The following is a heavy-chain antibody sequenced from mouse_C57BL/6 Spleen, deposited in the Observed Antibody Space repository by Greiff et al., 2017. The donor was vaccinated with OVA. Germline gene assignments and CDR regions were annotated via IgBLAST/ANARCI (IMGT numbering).Heavy chain of an antibody. Sequence: EVQVVESGGGLVQPGGSLKLSCAASGFTFSDYYMYWVRQTPEKRLEWVAYISNGGGSTYYPDTVKGRFTISRDNAKNTLYLQMSRLKSEDTAMYYCARQGDSWVFDYWGQGTTLTVSS. CDR2: ISNGGGST. CDR1: GFTFSDYY. J-gene: IGHJ2*01. CDR3: ARQGDSWVFDY. V-gene: IGHV5-12*01. D-gene: IGHD3-2*01.